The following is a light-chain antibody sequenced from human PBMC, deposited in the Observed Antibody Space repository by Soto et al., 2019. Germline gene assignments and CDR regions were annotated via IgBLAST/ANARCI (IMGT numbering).Light chain of an antibody. CDR2: DFT. CDR3: CSYSSMTYV. CDR1: SSDVEGYNY. Sequence: QSVLTQPASVSGSPGQSITISCTGASSDVEGYNYVSWFQQYPGKAPKLMIYDFTKRPSGFSGRFSASISGSTASLTISGLQAEDEADYYCCSYSSMTYVFGTGTKVTV. V-gene: IGLV2-14*03. J-gene: IGLJ1*01.